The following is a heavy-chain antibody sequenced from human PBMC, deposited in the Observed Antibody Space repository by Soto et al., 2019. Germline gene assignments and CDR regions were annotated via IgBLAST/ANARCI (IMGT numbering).Heavy chain of an antibody. V-gene: IGHV3-23*01. J-gene: IGHJ4*02. CDR2: ISVSGGST. D-gene: IGHD6-13*01. Sequence: PGGSLRLSWAASGFTFSSYAMSLVRQSPGKGMEWVSAISVSGGSTYYADSVKGRFTISRDNSKNTLYMEMNRLRSEDTAVYYFAKEGIAGYGIFDYWGQGTMVTVSS. CDR3: AKEGIAGYGIFDY. CDR1: GFTFSSYA.